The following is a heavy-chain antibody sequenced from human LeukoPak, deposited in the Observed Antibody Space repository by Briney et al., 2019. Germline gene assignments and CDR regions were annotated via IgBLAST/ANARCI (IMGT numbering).Heavy chain of an antibody. CDR3: AREVAAARFDY. J-gene: IGHJ4*02. CDR2: IIPIFGTA. D-gene: IGHD6-13*01. CDR1: GGTFSSYA. Sequence: ASVKVSCKASGGTFSSYAISWVRQAPGQGLEWMGRIIPIFGTANYAQKFQRRVTITTDESTSTAYMELSSLRSEDTAVYYCAREVAAARFDYWGQGTLVTVSS. V-gene: IGHV1-69*05.